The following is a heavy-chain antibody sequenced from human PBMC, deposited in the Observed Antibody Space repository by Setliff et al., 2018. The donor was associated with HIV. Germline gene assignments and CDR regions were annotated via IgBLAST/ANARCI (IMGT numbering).Heavy chain of an antibody. Sequence: PGGSLRLSCAASGFTVSSNYMNWVRQAPGKGLEWVSILYGTGGTYYADSVKGRFTMSRDSSESTLYLQMNSLRAEDTAVYYCARGGEYFDYWGQGTLVTVSS. D-gene: IGHD4-17*01. CDR3: ARGGEYFDY. CDR2: LYGTGGT. CDR1: GFTVSSNY. V-gene: IGHV3-53*01. J-gene: IGHJ4*02.